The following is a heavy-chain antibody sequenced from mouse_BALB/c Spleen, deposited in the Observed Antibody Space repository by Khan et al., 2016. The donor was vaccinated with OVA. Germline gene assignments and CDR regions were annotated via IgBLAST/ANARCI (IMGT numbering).Heavy chain of an antibody. CDR1: GYTFTSYV. CDR3: ATQGSTYTWFTY. V-gene: IGHV1S136*01. Sequence: EVQLQESGPELVKPGASVKMSCKASGYTFTSYVIHWVKQKPGQGLEWIGYIYPYNDDTKYIEKFKGKATLTSDKSSSTAYMELNSLTSEDSAVYFCATQGSTYTWFTYWGQGTLVSVSA. D-gene: IGHD1-1*01. J-gene: IGHJ3*01. CDR2: IYPYNDDT.